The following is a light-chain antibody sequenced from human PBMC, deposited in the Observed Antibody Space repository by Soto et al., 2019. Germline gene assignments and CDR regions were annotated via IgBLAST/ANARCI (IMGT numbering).Light chain of an antibody. Sequence: QPVLTQSPSASASLGASVKIACTLSSGHNTYAIAWHQQQPEKGPRYLMRLNTDGSHFKGDGIPDRFSGSSSGAERYLTISSLQSDDEADYYCQTWGTGTVVFGGGTKLTVL. CDR1: SGHNTYA. J-gene: IGLJ2*01. V-gene: IGLV4-69*01. CDR2: LNTDGSH. CDR3: QTWGTGTVV.